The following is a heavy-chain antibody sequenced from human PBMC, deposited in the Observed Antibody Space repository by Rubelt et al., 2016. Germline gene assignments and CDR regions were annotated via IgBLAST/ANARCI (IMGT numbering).Heavy chain of an antibody. Sequence: GQLQQWGAGLLKPSETLSLTCAVYGGSFSAYYWSWIRQPPGKGLEWIGEINHSGSTSYNPSLKSRVTISVDTSKNQFSLRLTSVTAADTAVFYCARGGKQQLGPYYYVMDVWGQGTTVTVSS. V-gene: IGHV4-34*02. D-gene: IGHD6-13*01. J-gene: IGHJ6*02. CDR1: GGSFSAYY. CDR2: INHSGST. CDR3: ARGGKQQLGPYYYVMDV.